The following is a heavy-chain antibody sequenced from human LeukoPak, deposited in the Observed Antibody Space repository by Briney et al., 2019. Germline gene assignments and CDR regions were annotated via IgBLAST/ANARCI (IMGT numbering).Heavy chain of an antibody. CDR1: GGSISSYY. CDR3: ARGRLYYDILTGSYYYYYYYMDV. J-gene: IGHJ6*03. CDR2: IYTSGST. D-gene: IGHD3-9*01. V-gene: IGHV4-4*07. Sequence: SETLSLTCTVSGGSISSYYWSWIRQPAGKGLEWIGRIYTSGSTNYNPSLKSRVTMSVDTSKNQFSLKLSSVTAADTAVYYCARGRLYYDILTGSYYYYYYYMDVWGKGTTVTVSS.